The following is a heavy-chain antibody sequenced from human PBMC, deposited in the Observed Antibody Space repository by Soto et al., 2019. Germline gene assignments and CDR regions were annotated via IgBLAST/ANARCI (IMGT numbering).Heavy chain of an antibody. V-gene: IGHV1-2*04. CDR2: INPNSGGT. CDR1: GYTFTGYY. J-gene: IGHJ6*02. D-gene: IGHD6-6*01. Sequence: ASVKVSCKASGYTFTGYYMNWVRQAPGQGLEWMGWINPNSGGTNYAQKFQGWVTMTRDTSISTAYMELSRLRSDDTAVYYCARDPGYSSSGYYYYGMDVWGQGTTVTVSS. CDR3: ARDPGYSSSGYYYYGMDV.